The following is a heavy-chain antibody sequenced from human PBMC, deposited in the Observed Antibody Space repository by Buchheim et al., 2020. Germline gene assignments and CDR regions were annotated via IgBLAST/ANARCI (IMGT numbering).Heavy chain of an antibody. CDR2: INSGGGTK. V-gene: IGHV3-48*03. D-gene: IGHD6-19*01. Sequence: EVQLVESGGGLVQPGGSLRLSCAASGFTFSSYEMNWVRQAPGKGLEWVSYINSGGGTKFCADSVKGRFTISRDNAKNSLYRQMNSLRAEDTAVYYCARVSGWYLDYWAREP. CDR3: ARVSGWYLDY. J-gene: IGHJ4*02. CDR1: GFTFSSYE.